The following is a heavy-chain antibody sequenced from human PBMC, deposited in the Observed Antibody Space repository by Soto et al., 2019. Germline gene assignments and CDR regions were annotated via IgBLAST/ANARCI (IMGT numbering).Heavy chain of an antibody. V-gene: IGHV1-2*04. CDR1: GYTFTGYY. J-gene: IGHJ4*02. Sequence: ASVKVSCKASGYTFTGYYMHWVRQAPGQGLEWMGWINPNSGGTNYAQKFQGWVTMTRDTSISTAYMELSRLRSDDTAVYYCARAGRLGSYYFDYWGQGTLVTVSS. D-gene: IGHD7-27*01. CDR2: INPNSGGT. CDR3: ARAGRLGSYYFDY.